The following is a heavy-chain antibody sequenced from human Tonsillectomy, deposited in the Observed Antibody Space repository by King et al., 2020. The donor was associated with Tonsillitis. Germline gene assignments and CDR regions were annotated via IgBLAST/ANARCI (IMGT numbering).Heavy chain of an antibody. V-gene: IGHV3-30*02. CDR2: IHYGGRSK. D-gene: IGHD3-22*01. Sequence: VQLVESGGGVVQPGGSLRLSCAASGFGFSDYGMHWVRQAPGKGLEWVAFIHYGGRSKYYADSVKGRFTISRDNSKNTLYLQMNSLRPEDTAFYYCAKAWNYYDSGGRDGFDIWGQGTMVTVSS. CDR1: GFGFSDYG. CDR3: AKAWNYYDSGGRDGFDI. J-gene: IGHJ3*02.